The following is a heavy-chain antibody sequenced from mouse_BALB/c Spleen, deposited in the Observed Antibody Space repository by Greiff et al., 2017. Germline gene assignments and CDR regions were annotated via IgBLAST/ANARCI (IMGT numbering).Heavy chain of an antibody. CDR2: IDPANGNT. Sequence: VQLKESGAELVKPGASVKLSCTASGFNIKDTYMHWVKQRPEQGLEWIGRIDPANGNTKYDPKFQGKATITADTSSNTAYLQLSSLISEDTAVYYCARYEDYGSSYFDYWGQGTTLTVSS. CDR3: ARYEDYGSSYFDY. J-gene: IGHJ2*01. D-gene: IGHD1-1*01. V-gene: IGHV14-3*02. CDR1: GFNIKDTY.